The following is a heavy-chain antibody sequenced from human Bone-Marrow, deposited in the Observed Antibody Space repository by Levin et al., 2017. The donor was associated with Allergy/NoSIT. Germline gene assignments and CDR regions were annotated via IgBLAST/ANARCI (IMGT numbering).Heavy chain of an antibody. D-gene: IGHD5-18*01. Sequence: PGGSLRLSCTVSGGSISSYYWSWIRQPPGKGLEWIGYIYYSGSTNYNPSLKSRVTISVDTSKNQFSLKLSSVTAADTAVYYCATHEQRIQLWPAFDYWGQGTLVTVSS. CDR3: ATHEQRIQLWPAFDY. J-gene: IGHJ4*02. CDR1: GGSISSYY. V-gene: IGHV4-59*01. CDR2: IYYSGST.